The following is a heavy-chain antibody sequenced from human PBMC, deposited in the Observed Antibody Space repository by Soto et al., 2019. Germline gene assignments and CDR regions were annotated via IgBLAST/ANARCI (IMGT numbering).Heavy chain of an antibody. J-gene: IGHJ6*02. CDR3: ARDWVYYGMDV. V-gene: IGHV3-30-3*01. CDR2: ISYDGSNK. CDR1: GFTFSSYA. Sequence: GGSLRLSCAASGFTFSSYAMHWVRQAPGKGLEWVAVISYDGSNKYYADSVKGRFTISRDNSKNTLYLQMNSLRAEDTAVYYCARDWVYYGMDVWGQGTTVTVSS. D-gene: IGHD3-16*01.